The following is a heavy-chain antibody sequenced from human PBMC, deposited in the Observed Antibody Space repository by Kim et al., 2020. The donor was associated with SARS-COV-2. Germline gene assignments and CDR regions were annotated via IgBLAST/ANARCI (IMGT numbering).Heavy chain of an antibody. V-gene: IGHV1-2*06. CDR1: GYTFTGYY. D-gene: IGHD3-16*01. Sequence: ASVKVSCKASGYTFTGYYMHWVRQAPGQGLEWMGRINPNSGGTNYAQTCQGRVTMTRDTSISTAYMELSRLRSDDTAVYYCARDLGELIHTLVGYWGQGTLVTVSS. CDR3: ARDLGELIHTLVGY. CDR2: INPNSGGT. J-gene: IGHJ4*02.